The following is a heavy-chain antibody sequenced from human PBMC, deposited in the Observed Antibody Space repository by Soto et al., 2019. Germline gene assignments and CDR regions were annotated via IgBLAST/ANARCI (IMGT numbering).Heavy chain of an antibody. V-gene: IGHV4-34*01. CDR1: GGSFSGYY. J-gene: IGHJ4*02. CDR3: AIHMNYDILTGYYNYFDY. D-gene: IGHD3-9*01. Sequence: SETLSLTCAVYGGSFSGYYWSWIRQPPGKGLEWIGEINHSGSTTYNPPLKSRVTISVDTSKNQFSLKLSSVTAADTAVYYCAIHMNYDILTGYYNYFDYWGQGTLVTVSS. CDR2: INHSGST.